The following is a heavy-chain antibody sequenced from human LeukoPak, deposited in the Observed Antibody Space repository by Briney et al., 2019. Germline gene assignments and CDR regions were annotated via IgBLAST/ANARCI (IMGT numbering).Heavy chain of an antibody. V-gene: IGHV1-69*05. CDR3: ARDWFDRGGAGALPYYYYYMDV. CDR1: GGTFSSYA. D-gene: IGHD3-16*01. J-gene: IGHJ6*03. CDR2: IIPIFGTA. Sequence: SVKVSCKASGGTFSSYAISWVRQAPGQGLEWMGGIIPIFGTANYAQKFQGRVTITTDESTSTAYMELSSLRSEDTAVYYCARDWFDRGGAGALPYYYYYMDVWGKGTTVTVSS.